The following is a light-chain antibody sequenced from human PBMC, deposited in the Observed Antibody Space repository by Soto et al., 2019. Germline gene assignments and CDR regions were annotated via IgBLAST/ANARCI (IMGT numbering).Light chain of an antibody. CDR3: QHYDHLPPLS. Sequence: DIQMTQSPSSLSASVGDRVTITCQASQDIKNYLNWYQQKPGKAPNLLIYDASNLKTGVPSRVSVSGSGKHFTFTISRLQPEDIATYYCQHYDHLPPLSFGGGTKVEIK. V-gene: IGKV1-33*01. J-gene: IGKJ4*01. CDR2: DAS. CDR1: QDIKNY.